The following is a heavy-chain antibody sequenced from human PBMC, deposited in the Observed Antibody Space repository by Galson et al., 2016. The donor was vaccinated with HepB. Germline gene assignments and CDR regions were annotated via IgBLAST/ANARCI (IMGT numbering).Heavy chain of an antibody. J-gene: IGHJ4*02. CDR2: ISSSGSTT. V-gene: IGHV3-11*01. CDR3: ARDRKVSPWFREPEDY. D-gene: IGHD3-10*01. CDR1: GFTFSGYY. Sequence: SLRLSCAASGFTFSGYYMHWIRQAPGKGLEWVSSISSSGSTTYYADSVKGRFIISRDNAKNSLYLQMNSLRAEDTAVYYCARDRKVSPWFREPEDYWGQGTLVSVSS.